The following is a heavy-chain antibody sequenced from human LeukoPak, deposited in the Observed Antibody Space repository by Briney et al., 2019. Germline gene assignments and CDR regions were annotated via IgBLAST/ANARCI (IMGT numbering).Heavy chain of an antibody. CDR2: ISSSGNTT. Sequence: GGSLRLPCAASGFTFSDYYMSWIRQAPGKGLECISYISSSGNTTYYADSVKGRFTISRDNAKNSLYLQMNSLRAEDTAVYYCARVGGVTVTTFYYYMDVWGKGTTVTISS. CDR3: ARVGGVTVTTFYYYMDV. J-gene: IGHJ6*03. CDR1: GFTFSDYY. V-gene: IGHV3-11*01. D-gene: IGHD4-17*01.